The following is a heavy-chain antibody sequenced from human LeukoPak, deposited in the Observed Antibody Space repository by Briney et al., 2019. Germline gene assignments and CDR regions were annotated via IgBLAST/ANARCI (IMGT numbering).Heavy chain of an antibody. CDR1: GFPFSAYA. V-gene: IGHV3-23*01. CDR2: ISASGDTT. Sequence: PGGSLRLSCAASGFPFSAYAMSWVRQAPGKGLEWVSAISASGDTTYYADSVRGRFTISRDNSKNTLYLQMNSLRAEDTAVYYCAKDRPGADYGDYPNWFDPWGQGTLVTVSS. J-gene: IGHJ5*02. CDR3: AKDRPGADYGDYPNWFDP. D-gene: IGHD4-17*01.